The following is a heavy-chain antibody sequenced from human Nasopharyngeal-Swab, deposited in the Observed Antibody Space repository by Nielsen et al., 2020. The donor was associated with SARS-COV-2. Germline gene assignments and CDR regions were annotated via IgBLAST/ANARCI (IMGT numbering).Heavy chain of an antibody. D-gene: IGHD2-2*01. J-gene: IGHJ6*03. CDR1: GFTFSSYA. V-gene: IGHV3-23*01. CDR2: ISGSGGST. CDR3: ARQGGVLAANFDYYYYMDV. Sequence: GESLKISCAASGFTFSSYAMSWVRQAPGKGLEWVSAISGSGGSTYYADSVKGRFTISRDNSKNTLYLQMNSLRAEDTAVYYCARQGGVLAANFDYYYYMDVWGKGTTVTVSS.